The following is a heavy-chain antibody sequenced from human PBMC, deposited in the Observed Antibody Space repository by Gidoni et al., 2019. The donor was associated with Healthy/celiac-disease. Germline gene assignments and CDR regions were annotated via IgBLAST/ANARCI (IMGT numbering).Heavy chain of an antibody. CDR2: IYSGGST. CDR1: GFTVSSNY. Sequence: DVQLVESGGRLIQPGGSLRLSCAASGFTVSSNYMNWVRQAPGKGLEWVSIIYSGGSTYYADSVKGRFTISRDNSKNTLYLQMNSLRAEDTAVYYCARLMIVVASDAFDIWGQGTMVTVSS. D-gene: IGHD3-22*01. V-gene: IGHV3-53*01. CDR3: ARLMIVVASDAFDI. J-gene: IGHJ3*02.